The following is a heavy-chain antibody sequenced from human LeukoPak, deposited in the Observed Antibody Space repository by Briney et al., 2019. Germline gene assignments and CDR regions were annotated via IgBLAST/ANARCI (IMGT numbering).Heavy chain of an antibody. V-gene: IGHV3-48*01. D-gene: IGHD3-9*01. J-gene: IGHJ5*02. CDR3: ARDFLRYFDSFSVSGWFDP. Sequence: GGSLTLSCAASGFTFSSYSMNWVRQAPGKGLEWVACINNSSSTKYYPAFVKGRFTISRDKAKNSLYLQMNSPRAEDTAVYYCARDFLRYFDSFSVSGWFDPGGRGTLVTVSS. CDR2: INNSSSTK. CDR1: GFTFSSYS.